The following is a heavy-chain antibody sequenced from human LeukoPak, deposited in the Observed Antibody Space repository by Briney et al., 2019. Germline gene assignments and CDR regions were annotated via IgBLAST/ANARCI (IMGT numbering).Heavy chain of an antibody. Sequence: AGGSLRLSCAASGFTFSSYSMNWVRQAPGKGLEWVSSITSSSYMYYAGSVKGRFTISRDNAKNSLYLQMNSLRAEDTAVCYCARELGTSYYYYAMDVWGQGTTVTVSS. D-gene: IGHD7-27*01. J-gene: IGHJ6*02. CDR3: ARELGTSYYYYAMDV. CDR1: GFTFSSYS. CDR2: ITSSSYM. V-gene: IGHV3-21*01.